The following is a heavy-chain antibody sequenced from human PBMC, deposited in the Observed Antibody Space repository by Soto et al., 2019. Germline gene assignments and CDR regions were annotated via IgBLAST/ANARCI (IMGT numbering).Heavy chain of an antibody. CDR1: GFTFSSYG. Sequence: PGGSLRLSCAASGFTFSSYGMHWVRQAPGKGLEWVAVIWYDGSNKYYADSVKGRFTISRDNSKNTLYLQMNSLRAEDTAVYYCARDGLRLGELSLRLGMDVWGQGTTVTVSS. D-gene: IGHD3-16*02. J-gene: IGHJ6*02. V-gene: IGHV3-33*01. CDR3: ARDGLRLGELSLRLGMDV. CDR2: IWYDGSNK.